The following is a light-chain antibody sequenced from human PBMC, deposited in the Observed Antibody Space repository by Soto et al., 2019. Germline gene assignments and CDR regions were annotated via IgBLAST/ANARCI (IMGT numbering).Light chain of an antibody. Sequence: DIQMTQSPSTLSASVGDRVTITCRASQSISSWLAWYQQKPGKAPKLLIYKASNLESGVPSRFSGIGYGTEFTLSINSLQPDXXATXXXQHXSSYSRTFGQGTKVEIK. J-gene: IGKJ1*01. CDR3: QHXSSYSRT. V-gene: IGKV1-5*03. CDR2: KAS. CDR1: QSISSW.